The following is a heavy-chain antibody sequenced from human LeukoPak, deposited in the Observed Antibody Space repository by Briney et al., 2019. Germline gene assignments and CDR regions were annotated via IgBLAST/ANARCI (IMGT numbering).Heavy chain of an antibody. V-gene: IGHV3-21*01. J-gene: IGHJ4*01. CDR1: GFTFNTYS. Sequence: GGSLRLSCAASGFTFNTYSMNWVRQAPGKGLEWVSSISSHSRDIYYADSVKGRFTISRDNARNSLHLQMNSLRAEDTAVYYCARDDRDISSYRFDYWGHGTLVTVSS. D-gene: IGHD6-6*01. CDR3: ARDDRDISSYRFDY. CDR2: ISSHSRDI.